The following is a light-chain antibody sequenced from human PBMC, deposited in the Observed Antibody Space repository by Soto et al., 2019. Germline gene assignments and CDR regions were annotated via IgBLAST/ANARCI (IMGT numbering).Light chain of an antibody. Sequence: EIVMTQSPATLSVSPGERATLSCTASHYIYSNVAWFQQSPGQAPRLLIYRASPRATGTPARFSGSGSGTEFTLTITSLQSEDFALYYCQQYHNLWTFGQGTEVEIK. CDR3: QQYHNLWT. J-gene: IGKJ1*01. V-gene: IGKV3-15*01. CDR2: RAS. CDR1: HYIYSN.